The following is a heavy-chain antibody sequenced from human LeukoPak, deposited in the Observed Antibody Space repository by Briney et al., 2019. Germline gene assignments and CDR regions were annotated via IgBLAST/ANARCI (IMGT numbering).Heavy chain of an antibody. CDR2: INPSGGST. CDR3: ARALYHTFDY. CDR1: GYTFTSYY. D-gene: IGHD2-2*01. Sequence: ASVKVSCKASGYTFTSYYMHWVRQAPGQGLEWMGIINPSGGSTSYAQKFQGRVTMTTDTSTSTAYMELRSLRSDDTAVYYCARALYHTFDYWGQGTLVTVS. V-gene: IGHV1-46*01. J-gene: IGHJ4*02.